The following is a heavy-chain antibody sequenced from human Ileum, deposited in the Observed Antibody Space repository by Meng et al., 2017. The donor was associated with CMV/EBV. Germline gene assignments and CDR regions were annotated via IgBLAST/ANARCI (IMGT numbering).Heavy chain of an antibody. Sequence: GGPLRLSCAASGFTFDDYAMHWVRQAPGKGLEWVSGISWNSGNIGYADSVKGRFTISRDNAKNSLYLQMNSLRAEDTALYYCAKVDTYYYDSSGYYQHWGQGTLVTVSS. CDR1: GFTFDDYA. J-gene: IGHJ4*02. CDR2: ISWNSGNI. CDR3: AKVDTYYYDSSGYYQH. V-gene: IGHV3-9*01. D-gene: IGHD3-22*01.